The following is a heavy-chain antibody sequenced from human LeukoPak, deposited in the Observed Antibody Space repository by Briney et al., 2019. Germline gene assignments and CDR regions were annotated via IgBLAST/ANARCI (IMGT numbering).Heavy chain of an antibody. Sequence: GASVKVSCKASGYTFTGYDMHWVRQAPGQGLEWMGWINPNSGGTNYAQKFQGRVTMTRDTSISTAYMELRRLRSDDTGVYYCARGARITMIVVVRPAAFDIWGQGTMVTVSS. CDR3: ARGARITMIVVVRPAAFDI. J-gene: IGHJ3*02. V-gene: IGHV1-2*02. CDR2: INPNSGGT. CDR1: GYTFTGYD. D-gene: IGHD3-22*01.